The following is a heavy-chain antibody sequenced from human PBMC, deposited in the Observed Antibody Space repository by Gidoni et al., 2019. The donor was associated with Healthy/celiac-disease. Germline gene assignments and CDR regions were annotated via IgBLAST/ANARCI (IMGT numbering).Heavy chain of an antibody. V-gene: IGHV3-74*01. CDR1: GFTFSSYW. J-gene: IGHJ6*02. CDR2: INSDGSST. D-gene: IGHD3-22*01. Sequence: EVQLVEPGGGLVQPGGSLRLSCVASGFTFSSYWMHWVRQAPGKGLVWVSRINSDGSSTSYADSVKGRFTISRDNAKNTLYLQMNSLRAEDTAVYYCARAEVDYYDSSGLGGMDVWGQGTTVTVSS. CDR3: ARAEVDYYDSSGLGGMDV.